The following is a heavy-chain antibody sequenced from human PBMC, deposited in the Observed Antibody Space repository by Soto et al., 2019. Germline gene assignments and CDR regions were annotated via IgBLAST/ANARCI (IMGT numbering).Heavy chain of an antibody. J-gene: IGHJ4*02. CDR3: ARSPYSYGPIDY. CDR2: IYSGGST. Sequence: EVQLVESGGGLVQPGGSLRLSCAASGFTVSSNYMSWVRQAPGKGLEWVSVIYSGGSTYYADSVKGRFTISRDNSRNTLYLQMNSLRAEDTAVYYCARSPYSYGPIDYWGQGTLVTVSS. V-gene: IGHV3-66*01. D-gene: IGHD5-18*01. CDR1: GFTVSSNY.